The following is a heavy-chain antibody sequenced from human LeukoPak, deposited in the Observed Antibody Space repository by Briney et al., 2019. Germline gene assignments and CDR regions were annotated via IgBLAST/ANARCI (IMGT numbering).Heavy chain of an antibody. CDR3: ARDRGYCSGGSCYVRVDAFDI. J-gene: IGHJ3*02. CDR2: MNPNSGNT. Sequence: ASVKVSCKASGYTFTSYDINWVRQATGQGLEWMGWMNPNSGNTGYAQKFQGRVTITRNTSISTAYMELSSLRSEDTAVYYCARDRGYCSGGSCYVRVDAFDIWGQGTMVTVSS. CDR1: GYTFTSYD. V-gene: IGHV1-8*03. D-gene: IGHD2-15*01.